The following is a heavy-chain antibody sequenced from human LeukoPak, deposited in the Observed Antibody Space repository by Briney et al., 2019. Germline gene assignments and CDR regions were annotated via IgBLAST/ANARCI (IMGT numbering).Heavy chain of an antibody. J-gene: IGHJ4*02. CDR1: GFTFDDYA. CDR2: ISWNSGTI. CDR3: ASTRVTIQETTQN. V-gene: IGHV3-9*01. D-gene: IGHD3-9*01. Sequence: GRSLRLSCAASGFTFDDYAMHWVRQAPGKGLEWVSGISWNSGTIGYADSVKGRFTISRDNAKNSLYLQMSSLRAEDTALYYCASTRVTIQETTQNWGQGTLVTVSS.